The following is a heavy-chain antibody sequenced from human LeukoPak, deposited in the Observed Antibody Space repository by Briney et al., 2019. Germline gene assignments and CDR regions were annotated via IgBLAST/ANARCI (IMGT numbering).Heavy chain of an antibody. V-gene: IGHV1-2*06. D-gene: IGHD2-8*01. CDR3: TRGKINGDDFDY. CDR2: INPNNGAT. J-gene: IGHJ4*01. CDR1: GYTFTGYY. Sequence: ASVKVSCKASGYTFTGYYMHWIRQAPGQGPEWMGHINPNNGATNYAQKFQGRVTMTRDTSTTTAYMDLSSLRSDDTALYYCTRGKINGDDFDYWGQGTLVTVSS.